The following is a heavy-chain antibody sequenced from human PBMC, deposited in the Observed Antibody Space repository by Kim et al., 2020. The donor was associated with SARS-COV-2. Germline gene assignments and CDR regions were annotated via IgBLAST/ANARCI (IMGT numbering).Heavy chain of an antibody. J-gene: IGHJ6*02. D-gene: IGHD2-8*01. CDR1: GFTFSSYG. CDR2: ISYDGSNK. Sequence: GGSLRLSCAASGFTFSSYGMHWVRQAPGKGLEWVAIISYDGSNKYYADSVKGRFTISRDNSKNTLYLQMNSLRAEDTAVYYCAKAKGVAGFHFGGMDVWGQGTPVTVSS. V-gene: IGHV3-30*18. CDR3: AKAKGVAGFHFGGMDV.